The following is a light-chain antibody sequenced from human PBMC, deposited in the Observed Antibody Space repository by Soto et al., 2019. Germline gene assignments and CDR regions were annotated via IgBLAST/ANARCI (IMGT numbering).Light chain of an antibody. V-gene: IGKV3-20*01. CDR1: QSVSSSY. CDR3: QQYSSSPLT. CDR2: GAS. Sequence: EIGLTQSPGTLSLSPGERATLSCRASQSVSSSYFAWYQQKPGQAPRLLIYGASSRATGIPDRFSSSGSATDFTLTISRLELEDFAAYYCQQYSSSPLTFGGGTKVEIK. J-gene: IGKJ4*01.